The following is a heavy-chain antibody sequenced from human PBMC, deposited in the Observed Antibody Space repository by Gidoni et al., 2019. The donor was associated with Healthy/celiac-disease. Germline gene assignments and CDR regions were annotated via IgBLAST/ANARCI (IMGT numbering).Heavy chain of an antibody. CDR1: GYTFTSYA. J-gene: IGHJ3*01. V-gene: IGHV1-3*01. CDR3: ARTSFSFMISAFDV. Sequence: QVQLVQSGAEVKKPGASVKVSCKASGYTFTSYAMHWVRQAPGQRIEWMGWVNAGNGNTKYSQECQGRVTITRDTSAITAYMELSSLRSEDTAVCYCARTSFSFMISAFDVWGQGTMVTVSS. D-gene: IGHD3-16*01. CDR2: VNAGNGNT.